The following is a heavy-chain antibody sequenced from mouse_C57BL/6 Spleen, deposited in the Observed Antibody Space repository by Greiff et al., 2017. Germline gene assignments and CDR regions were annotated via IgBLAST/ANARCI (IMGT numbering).Heavy chain of an antibody. CDR1: GYTFTSYW. CDR2: IDPSDSYT. Sequence: VQLQQPGAELVKPGASVKLSCKASGYTFTSYWMQWVKQRPGQGLEWIGEIDPSDSYTNYNQKFKGKATLTVDTSSSTAYMQLSSLTSEDSAVYYCARRWGDAYWGQGTLVTVSA. D-gene: IGHD1-1*02. V-gene: IGHV1-50*01. J-gene: IGHJ3*01. CDR3: ARRWGDAY.